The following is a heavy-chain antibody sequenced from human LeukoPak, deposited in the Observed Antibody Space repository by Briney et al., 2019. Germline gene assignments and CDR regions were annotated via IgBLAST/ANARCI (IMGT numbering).Heavy chain of an antibody. D-gene: IGHD3/OR15-3a*01. J-gene: IGHJ3*02. CDR2: INSDGSST. CDR3: ARWTGKGDAFDI. Sequence: GGSLRLSCAASGFTFSSYWMHWVRQAPGKGLVWVSRINSDGSSTSYADSVKGRFTISRDNAKNTLYPQMNSLRAEDTAVYYCARWTGKGDAFDIWGQGTMVTVSS. CDR1: GFTFSSYW. V-gene: IGHV3-74*01.